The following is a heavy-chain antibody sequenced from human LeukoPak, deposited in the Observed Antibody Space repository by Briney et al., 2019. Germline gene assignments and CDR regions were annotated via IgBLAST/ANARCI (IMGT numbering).Heavy chain of an antibody. CDR1: GVSISSGDYY. D-gene: IGHD5-18*01. V-gene: IGHV4-30-4*01. CDR2: TYYSGST. J-gene: IGHJ4*02. Sequence: SETLSLTCTVSGVSISSGDYYWSWIRQPPGKGLECIGYTYYSGSTYYNPSLKSRVTISVDTSKNQFSLKLTSVTAAGTAVYYCARWVGGYSYGYDYWGQGTLVTVSS. CDR3: ARWVGGYSYGYDY.